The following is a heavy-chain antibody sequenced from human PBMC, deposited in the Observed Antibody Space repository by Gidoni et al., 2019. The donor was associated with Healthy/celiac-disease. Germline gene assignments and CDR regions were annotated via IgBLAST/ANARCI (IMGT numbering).Heavy chain of an antibody. CDR2: ISGSGGST. V-gene: IGHV3-23*01. CDR3: AKDQRATIFGVVTFDY. J-gene: IGHJ4*02. Sequence: EVQLLESGGGLVQPGGSLRLSCAASGFTFSSYAMGLVRQAPGKGLEWVSAISGSGGSTYYGDSVKGRFDISRDNSKNTLYLQMNSLRAEDTAVYYCAKDQRATIFGVVTFDYWGQGTLVTVSS. CDR1: GFTFSSYA. D-gene: IGHD3-3*01.